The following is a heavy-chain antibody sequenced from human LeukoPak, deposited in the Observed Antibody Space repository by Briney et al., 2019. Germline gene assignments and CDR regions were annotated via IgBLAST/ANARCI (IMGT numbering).Heavy chain of an antibody. Sequence: ASVKVSCKASGYTFTGYYIHWVRQAPGQGLEWMGWINPNSGGTNYAQNFQGRVTMTRDTSISTVYMDLSRLTSDDTAVYYCAREYSRPLETMVRGKQSRRGWFDPWGQGTLVTVSS. J-gene: IGHJ5*02. CDR3: AREYSRPLETMVRGKQSRRGWFDP. D-gene: IGHD3-10*01. CDR2: INPNSGGT. V-gene: IGHV1-2*02. CDR1: GYTFTGYY.